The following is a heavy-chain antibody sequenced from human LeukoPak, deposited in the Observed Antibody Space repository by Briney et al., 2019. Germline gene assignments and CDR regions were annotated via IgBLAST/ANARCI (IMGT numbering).Heavy chain of an antibody. CDR3: ARVGYCSSTSCSYYFDY. D-gene: IGHD2-2*01. CDR2: IIPILGIA. J-gene: IGHJ4*02. Sequence: ASVKVSCKASGGTFSSYAISWVRQAPGQGLEWMGRIIPILGIANYAQKFQGRVTITADESTSTAYMELSSLRSEDTAVYYCARVGYCSSTSCSYYFDYWGQGTLVTVSS. CDR1: GGTFSSYA. V-gene: IGHV1-69*04.